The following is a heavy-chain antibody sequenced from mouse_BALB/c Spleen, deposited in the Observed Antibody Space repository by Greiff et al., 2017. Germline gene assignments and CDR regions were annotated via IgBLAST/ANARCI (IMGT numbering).Heavy chain of an antibody. CDR3: ARSVPFAY. V-gene: IGHV5-17*02. J-gene: IGHJ3*01. CDR2: ISSGSSTI. Sequence: EVMLVESGGGLVQPGGSRKLSCAASGFTFSSFGMHWVRQAPEKGLEWVAYISSGSSTIYYADTVKGRFTISRDNPKNTLFLQMTSLRSEDTAMYYCARSVPFAYWGQGTLVTVSA. CDR1: GFTFSSFG.